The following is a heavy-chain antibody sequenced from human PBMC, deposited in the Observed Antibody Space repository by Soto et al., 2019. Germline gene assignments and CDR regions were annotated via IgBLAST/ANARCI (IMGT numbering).Heavy chain of an antibody. CDR2: IKQDGSEK. V-gene: IGHV3-7*01. Sequence: EVQLVESGGGLVQPGGSLRLSCAASGFTFSSYWMSWVRQAPGKGLEWVANIKQDGSEKYYVDSVKGRFTISRDNAKNSLYLQMNGLRAEDTAVYYCARGPKVGYSSGWYGNRAFDIWGQGTMVTVSS. CDR3: ARGPKVGYSSGWYGNRAFDI. CDR1: GFTFSSYW. D-gene: IGHD6-19*01. J-gene: IGHJ3*02.